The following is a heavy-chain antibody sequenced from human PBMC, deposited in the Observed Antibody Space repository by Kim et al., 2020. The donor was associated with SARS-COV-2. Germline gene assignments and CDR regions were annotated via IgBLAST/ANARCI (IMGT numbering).Heavy chain of an antibody. Sequence: SLKSRVTISVDTSKNQFSLKLSSVTAADTVVYYCARGSCSSTSCYDAFDIWGQGTMVTVSS. D-gene: IGHD2-2*01. CDR3: ARGSCSSTSCYDAFDI. V-gene: IGHV4-59*09. J-gene: IGHJ3*02.